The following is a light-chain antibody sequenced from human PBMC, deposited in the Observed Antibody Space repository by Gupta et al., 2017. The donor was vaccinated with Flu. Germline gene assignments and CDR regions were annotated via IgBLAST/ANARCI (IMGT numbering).Light chain of an antibody. CDR2: NAS. CDR3: QQYNSYPLT. V-gene: IGKV1-5*03. CDR1: QSISSW. J-gene: IGKJ4*01. Sequence: DNQLTKSPSTLSASVGDRVTITCRASQSISSWLAWYQQKPGKAPKLLIYNASSLESGVPSRFSGSGSGTEFTLTISSLQPDDFATYYCQQYNSYPLTFGGGTKVEIK.